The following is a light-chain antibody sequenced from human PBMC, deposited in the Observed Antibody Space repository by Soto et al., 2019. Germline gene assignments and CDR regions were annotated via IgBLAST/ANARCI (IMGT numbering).Light chain of an antibody. CDR3: QHYGGSPLYT. V-gene: IGKV3-20*01. Sequence: EIVLTQSPGTLSLSPGERATLSCRASQSITSSHLAWYQQKPGQAPRLLIYDISRRATGIPDRFSGSAFGTDFTLTVSRLEPEDFAVYFCQHYGGSPLYTFGQGTKMEIK. CDR2: DIS. J-gene: IGKJ2*01. CDR1: QSITSSH.